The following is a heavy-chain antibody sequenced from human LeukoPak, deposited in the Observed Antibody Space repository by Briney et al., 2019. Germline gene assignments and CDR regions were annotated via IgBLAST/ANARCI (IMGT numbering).Heavy chain of an antibody. CDR2: INHSGIT. CDR3: ARDNCSGGSCYNWFDP. CDR1: GGSFSGYF. V-gene: IGHV4-34*01. J-gene: IGHJ5*02. D-gene: IGHD2-15*01. Sequence: SETLSLTCAVYGGSFSGYFWSWIRQPPGKGLEWIGEINHSGITNYNPSLKSRVTISVDTSKNQFSLKLSSVTAADTAVYYCARDNCSGGSCYNWFDPWGQGTLVTVSS.